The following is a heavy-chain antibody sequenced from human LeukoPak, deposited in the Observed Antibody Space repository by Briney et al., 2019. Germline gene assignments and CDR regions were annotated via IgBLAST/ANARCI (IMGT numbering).Heavy chain of an antibody. D-gene: IGHD2-2*01. CDR1: GDSVSSNSVT. V-gene: IGHV6-1*01. CDR2: TYYRSTWYN. Sequence: QTLSLTCAISGDSVSSNSVTWNWIRQSPSRGLEWLGRTYYRSTWYNDYAVSVRGRITVNPDTSKNQFSLRLNSVTPEDTAVYYCARRLTQYDCFDPWGQGILVTVSS. CDR3: ARRLTQYDCFDP. J-gene: IGHJ5*02.